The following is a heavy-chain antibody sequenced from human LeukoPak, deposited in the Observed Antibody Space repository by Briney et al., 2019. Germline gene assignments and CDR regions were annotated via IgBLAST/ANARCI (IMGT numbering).Heavy chain of an antibody. D-gene: IGHD6-19*01. J-gene: IGHJ4*02. V-gene: IGHV4-59*01. CDR1: GGSISSYY. Sequence: SQTLSLTCTVSGGSISSYYWSWIRQPPGKGLEWIGYIYYSGSTNYNPSLKSRVTISVDTSKNQFSLKLSSVTAADTAVYYCASYSSGWYYFDYWGQGSLVTVSS. CDR2: IYYSGST. CDR3: ASYSSGWYYFDY.